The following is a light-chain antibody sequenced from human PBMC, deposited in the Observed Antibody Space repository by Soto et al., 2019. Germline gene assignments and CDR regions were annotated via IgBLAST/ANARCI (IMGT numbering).Light chain of an antibody. Sequence: QSVLTQPPSVSGAPGQRVTISCTGSSSNIGAGYDVHWYQQLPGTAPKLLIYHNYNRPSGVPDRFSGSRSATSASLAITGLRAEDETDYYCQSFDSSLRGYVFGSGTKVTVL. V-gene: IGLV1-40*01. CDR3: QSFDSSLRGYV. J-gene: IGLJ1*01. CDR1: SSNIGAGYD. CDR2: HNY.